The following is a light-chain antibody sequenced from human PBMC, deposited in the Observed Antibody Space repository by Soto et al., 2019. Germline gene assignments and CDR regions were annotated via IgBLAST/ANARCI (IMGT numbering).Light chain of an antibody. Sequence: VLTQSPSASASLGASVKLTCTLSSGHSSYAIAWHQQQPEKGPRYLMKLNSDGSHSKGDGIPDRFSGSSSGAERYLTISSLQSEAEADYYCQTWGTGTWVFGGGTKLAVL. CDR1: SGHSSYA. V-gene: IGLV4-69*01. J-gene: IGLJ3*02. CDR3: QTWGTGTWV. CDR2: LNSDGSH.